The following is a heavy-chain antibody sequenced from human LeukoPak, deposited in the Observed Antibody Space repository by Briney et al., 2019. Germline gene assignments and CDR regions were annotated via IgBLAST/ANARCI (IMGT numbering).Heavy chain of an antibody. Sequence: PSETLSLTCTVSGDSISSYYWSLIRQPPGKGLEWIGYINYSGNTNYNPSLKSRVTISVDTSKNQFSLRLSSATAADTAVYYCAREGRQDYVYFDYWGQGTLVTVSS. V-gene: IGHV4-59*01. CDR1: GDSISSYY. D-gene: IGHD4-17*01. CDR2: INYSGNT. J-gene: IGHJ4*02. CDR3: AREGRQDYVYFDY.